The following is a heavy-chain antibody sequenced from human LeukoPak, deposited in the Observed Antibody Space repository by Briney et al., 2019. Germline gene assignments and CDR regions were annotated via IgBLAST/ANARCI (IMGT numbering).Heavy chain of an antibody. CDR3: ARALAWGGSSYSYYYMDV. Sequence: ASVKVACKASGYTFSDYDINWVRQATGQGLEWMGWINPNSGNAGYAQKFQGRVTMTRNTSISTAYMELSSLRSEDTAVYYCARALAWGGSSYSYYYMDVWDKGTTVTVSS. CDR1: GYTFSDYD. CDR2: INPNSGNA. V-gene: IGHV1-8*01. D-gene: IGHD1-26*01. J-gene: IGHJ6*03.